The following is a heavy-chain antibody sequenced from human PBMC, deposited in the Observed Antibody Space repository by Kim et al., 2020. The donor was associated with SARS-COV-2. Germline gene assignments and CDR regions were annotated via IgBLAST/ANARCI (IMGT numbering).Heavy chain of an antibody. CDR2: IYPGDSDT. Sequence: GESLKISCKGSGYSFTSYWIGWVRQMPGKGLEWMGIIYPGDSDTRYSPSFQGQVTISADKSISTAYLQWGSLKASDTAMYYCERQFAREHDYGDYGDPSYPVDAFDIWGQGTMVTVSS. D-gene: IGHD4-17*01. J-gene: IGHJ3*02. CDR1: GYSFTSYW. V-gene: IGHV5-51*01. CDR3: ERQFAREHDYGDYGDPSYPVDAFDI.